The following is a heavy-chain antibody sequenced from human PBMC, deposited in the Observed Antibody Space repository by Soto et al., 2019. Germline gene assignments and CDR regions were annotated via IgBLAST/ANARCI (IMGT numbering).Heavy chain of an antibody. CDR1: GFTFSSYG. Sequence: GGSLRLSCAASGFTFSSYGMHWVRQAPGKGLEWVAVISYDGSNKYYADSVKGRFTISRDNSKNTLYLQMNSLRAEDTAVYYCAKDPSRNIYYYYGMDVWGQGTTVTVSS. J-gene: IGHJ6*02. CDR3: AKDPSRNIYYYYGMDV. D-gene: IGHD1-1*01. V-gene: IGHV3-30*18. CDR2: ISYDGSNK.